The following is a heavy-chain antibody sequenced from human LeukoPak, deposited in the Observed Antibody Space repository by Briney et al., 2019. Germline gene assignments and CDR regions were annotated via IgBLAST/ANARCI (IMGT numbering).Heavy chain of an antibody. Sequence: ASVKVSCKASGYTFTSYYMHWVRQAPGQGREWMGIINPSGGSTSYAQKFQGRVTMTRDTSTSTVYMELSSLRSEDTAVYYCARGLSGSGYYYYYDMDVWGQGTTVTVSS. CDR3: ARGLSGSGYYYYYDMDV. CDR2: INPSGGST. D-gene: IGHD3-10*01. V-gene: IGHV1-46*01. CDR1: GYTFTSYY. J-gene: IGHJ6*02.